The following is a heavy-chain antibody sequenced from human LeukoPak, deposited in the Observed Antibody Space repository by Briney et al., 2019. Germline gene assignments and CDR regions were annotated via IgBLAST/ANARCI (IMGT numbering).Heavy chain of an antibody. CDR1: GGSISSYY. CDR2: IYYSGST. CDR3: ARGVPAEGYFDY. Sequence: SETLSLTCTVSGGSISSYYWSWVRQPPGKGLEWIGYIYYSGSTNYNSSLKSRVTISVDTSKNQFSLKLSSVTAADTAVYYCARGVPAEGYFDYWGQGTLVTVSS. V-gene: IGHV4-59*01. J-gene: IGHJ4*02. D-gene: IGHD2-2*01.